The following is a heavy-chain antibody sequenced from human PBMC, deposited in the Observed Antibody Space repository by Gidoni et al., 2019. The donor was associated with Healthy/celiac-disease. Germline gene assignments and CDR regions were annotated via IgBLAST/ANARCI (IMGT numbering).Heavy chain of an antibody. Sequence: EVQLVQSGAEVKQPGESLQISCTGSGYSFTRYWIGWVRQMPGKGLEWMGIIYPGDSDTRYSPSFQGQVTISADKSISTAYLQWSSLKASDTAMYYCARVLLWFGELSEGFDPWGQGTLVTVSS. CDR1: GYSFTRYW. V-gene: IGHV5-51*03. D-gene: IGHD3-10*01. CDR2: IYPGDSDT. J-gene: IGHJ5*02. CDR3: ARVLLWFGELSEGFDP.